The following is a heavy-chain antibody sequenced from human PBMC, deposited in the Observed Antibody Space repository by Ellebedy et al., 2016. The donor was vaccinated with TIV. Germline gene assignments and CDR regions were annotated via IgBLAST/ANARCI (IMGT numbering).Heavy chain of an antibody. CDR2: VSYDGSNK. CDR3: ASQGIGHIAVAGAKFFDC. Sequence: PGGSLRLSCAASRFTFSSYAMHWVRQAPGKGLEWVAVVSYDGSNKYYADSVKGRFTISRDNSKNTLYLQMNSLRAEDTAIYYCASQGIGHIAVAGAKFFDCWGQGSLVTVSS. CDR1: RFTFSSYA. V-gene: IGHV3-30-3*01. J-gene: IGHJ4*02. D-gene: IGHD6-19*01.